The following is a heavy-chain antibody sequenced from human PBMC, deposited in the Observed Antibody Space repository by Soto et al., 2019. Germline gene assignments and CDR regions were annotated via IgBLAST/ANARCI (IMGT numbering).Heavy chain of an antibody. Sequence: PSETLSLTCAVSGGSISSGGYSWSWIRQPPGKGLEWIGYIYHSGSTYYNPSLKSRVTISVDRSKNQFSLKLSSVTAADTAVYYCARVPDRWGQGTQVTVPS. D-gene: IGHD2-2*01. CDR1: GGSISSGGYS. CDR2: IYHSGST. J-gene: IGHJ5*02. V-gene: IGHV4-30-2*01. CDR3: ARVPDR.